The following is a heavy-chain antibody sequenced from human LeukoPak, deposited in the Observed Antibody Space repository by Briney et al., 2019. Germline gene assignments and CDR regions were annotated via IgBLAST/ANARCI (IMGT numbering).Heavy chain of an antibody. Sequence: ASVKVSCKASGYGFSDVYFNWVRQAPGQGLEWMGWINPYSGASKYAQRFQGRVSMDASIDTAYLELSWLTSDDTAVYYCATSSSVTHTRDPWGPGTLVSVS. CDR3: ATSSSVTHTRDP. CDR2: INPYSGAS. D-gene: IGHD5/OR15-5a*01. V-gene: IGHV1-2*02. J-gene: IGHJ5*02. CDR1: GYGFSDVY.